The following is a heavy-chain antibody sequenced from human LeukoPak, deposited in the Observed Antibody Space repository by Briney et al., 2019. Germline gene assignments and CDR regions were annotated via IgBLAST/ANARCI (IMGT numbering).Heavy chain of an antibody. D-gene: IGHD2-2*01. CDR2: ISGSGST. CDR3: VKGGQDCSPTTCYYD. CDR1: GFAFSVYA. V-gene: IGHV3-23*01. Sequence: GGSLRLSCAASGFAFSVYAMSWVRQAPGKGLEWVSAISGSGSTYYADSVKGRFTISRDNSKNTGYLQMNSLRAEDTAVYYCVKGGQDCSPTTCYYDWGQGTLVTVSS. J-gene: IGHJ4*02.